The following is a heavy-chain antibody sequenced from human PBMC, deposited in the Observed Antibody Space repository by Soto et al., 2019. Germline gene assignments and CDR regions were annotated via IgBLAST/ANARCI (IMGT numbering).Heavy chain of an antibody. CDR3: AKDAYVSGWFLDAFDI. CDR1: GFTFSIFA. Sequence: EVQLLESGGGLVQPGGSLGLSCAASGFTFSIFALSFVRQTPGKGLEWVSGISGSGGNTYYAETVKGRFTISRDNSSNTVYLQMNSLRVDDTAVYYCAKDAYVSGWFLDAFDIWGQGTMVTVSS. V-gene: IGHV3-23*01. J-gene: IGHJ3*02. D-gene: IGHD6-19*01. CDR2: ISGSGGNT.